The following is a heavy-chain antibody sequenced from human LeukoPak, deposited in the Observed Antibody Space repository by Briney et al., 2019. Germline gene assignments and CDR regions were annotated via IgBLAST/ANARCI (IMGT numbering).Heavy chain of an antibody. CDR1: GCPISSYY. D-gene: IGHD1-26*01. Sequence: PSDTLSLTCNASGCPISSYYWSWIRQPAGKGLEWIGRIYTSGSTNYNPPHNSRVTMSVDTSNNQFPLKLSSVTAADTAVYYCARLSGGSALDDFDYWGQGTMVTVSS. CDR3: ARLSGGSALDDFDY. J-gene: IGHJ4*02. V-gene: IGHV4-4*07. CDR2: IYTSGST.